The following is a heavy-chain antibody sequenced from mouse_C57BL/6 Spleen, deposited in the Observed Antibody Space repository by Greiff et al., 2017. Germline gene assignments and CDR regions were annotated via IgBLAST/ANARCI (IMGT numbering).Heavy chain of an antibody. D-gene: IGHD1-1*01. Sequence: QVQLQQPGAELVRPGSSVKLSCKASGYTFTSYWMHWVKQRPIQGLEWIGNIDPSDSETHYNQKFKDKASLTVDKSSSTAYRQLSSLTSEDSAVYYCARWSSTTVVRGYYFDYWGQGTTRTFSS. CDR2: IDPSDSET. J-gene: IGHJ2*01. CDR1: GYTFTSYW. CDR3: ARWSSTTVVRGYYFDY. V-gene: IGHV1-52*01.